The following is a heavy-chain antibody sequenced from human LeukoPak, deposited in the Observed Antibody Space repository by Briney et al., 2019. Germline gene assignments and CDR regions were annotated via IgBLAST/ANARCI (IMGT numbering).Heavy chain of an antibody. CDR1: GYTFTSNG. Sequence: ASVKVSCKASGYTFTSNGITWVRQAPGQGLQWMGWISAYNGNTNYAQKFQDRVTMTTDTSTSTAYMELRSLRSDDTAVYYCARGSFVDMTWYFDSWGQGTLVTVSS. J-gene: IGHJ4*02. CDR2: ISAYNGNT. V-gene: IGHV1-18*04. CDR3: ARGSFVDMTWYFDS. D-gene: IGHD5-12*01.